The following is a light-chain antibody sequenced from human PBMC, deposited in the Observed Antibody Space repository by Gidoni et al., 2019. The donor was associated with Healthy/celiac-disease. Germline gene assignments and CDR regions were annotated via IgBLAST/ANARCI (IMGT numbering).Light chain of an antibody. J-gene: IGLJ2*01. Sequence: QSAMTQPAPGSGSPGQAIPISCTGTSSDVGGYNYVSWYQQHPGKAPKLMIYEVSNRPSGVSTRFSGSTSGNTASLTISGLQAEDEADYYCSSYTISSTLVFGGGTKLTVL. V-gene: IGLV2-14*01. CDR2: EVS. CDR3: SSYTISSTLV. CDR1: SSDVGGYNY.